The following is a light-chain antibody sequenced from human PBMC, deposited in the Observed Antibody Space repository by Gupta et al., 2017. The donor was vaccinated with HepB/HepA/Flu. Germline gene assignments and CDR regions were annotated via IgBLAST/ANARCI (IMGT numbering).Light chain of an antibody. J-gene: IGLJ1*01. CDR2: QDS. Sequence: SYELTQPPSVSVSPGQTASINCSGDKLGDKYACWYQQKPGQSPVLVIYQDSKRPSGIPERFSGSNSGNTATLTISGTQAMDEADYYCQAWDSSIFYVFGTGTKVTVL. CDR1: KLGDKY. CDR3: QAWDSSIFYV. V-gene: IGLV3-1*01.